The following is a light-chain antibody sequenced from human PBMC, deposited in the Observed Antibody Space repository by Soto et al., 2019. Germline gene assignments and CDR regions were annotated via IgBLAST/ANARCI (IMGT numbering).Light chain of an antibody. J-gene: IGLJ1*01. V-gene: IGLV2-11*01. CDR2: HVS. CDR3: CSYAGSHTYV. Sequence: QSALTQPRSVSGSPGQSVAISCTGTSSDVGGYNYVSWYQQHPGKAPELVIYHVSRRPSGVPDRFSDSKSDNTASLTISGLQAEDEADYYCCSYAGSHTYVFGTGTKVTVL. CDR1: SSDVGGYNY.